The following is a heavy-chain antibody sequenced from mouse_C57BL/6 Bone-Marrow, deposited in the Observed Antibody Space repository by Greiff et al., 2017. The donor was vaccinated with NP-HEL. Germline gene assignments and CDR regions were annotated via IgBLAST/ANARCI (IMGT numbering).Heavy chain of an antibody. J-gene: IGHJ4*01. CDR3: TEDSAVYDCAQRIYYEYDGYAMDY. CDR1: YTFSRRVH. Sequence: LVESGPELARPWASVKISCQAFYTFSRRVHFAIRDTNYWMQWVKQRPGQGLEWIGAIYPGNGDTSYNPKFKGKATLTADKSSSTAYMQLSSLPTEDSAVYDCAQRIYYEYDGYAMDYWGQGTSVTVSS. CDR2: GQGLEWIG. D-gene: IGHD2-4*01. V-gene: IGHV1-87*01.